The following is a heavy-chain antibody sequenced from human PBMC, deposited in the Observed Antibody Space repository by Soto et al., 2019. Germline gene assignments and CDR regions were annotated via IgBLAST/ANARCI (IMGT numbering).Heavy chain of an antibody. J-gene: IGHJ3*02. Sequence: SVDVWVRGSCGTLRSYAISWVLQAPGQGLEWMGGIIPIFGTANYPQKFQGRVTITADESTSTAYMELSSLRSEDTAVYYCARDGDGAAFDIWGQGTMVTV. CDR1: CGTLRSYA. V-gene: IGHV1-69*13. CDR3: ARDGDGAAFDI. D-gene: IGHD7-27*01. CDR2: IIPIFGTA.